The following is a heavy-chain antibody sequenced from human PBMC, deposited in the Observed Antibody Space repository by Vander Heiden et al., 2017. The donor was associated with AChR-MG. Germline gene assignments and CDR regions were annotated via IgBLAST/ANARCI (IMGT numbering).Heavy chain of an antibody. J-gene: IGHJ5*02. D-gene: IGHD2-8*01. CDR1: GYTLTSYY. CDR2: INPSGGST. CDR3: ARIMAREGFDP. Sequence: QVQLVQSGAEVKKPGASVKGSCKASGYTLTSYYMHWVRQAPGQGLEWMGIINPSGGSTSYAQKFQGRVTMTRDTSTSTVYMELSSLRSEDTAVYYCARIMAREGFDPWGQGTLVTVSS. V-gene: IGHV1-46*03.